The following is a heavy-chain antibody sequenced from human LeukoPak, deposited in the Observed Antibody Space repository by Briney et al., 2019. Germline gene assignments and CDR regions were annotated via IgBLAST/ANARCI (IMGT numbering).Heavy chain of an antibody. V-gene: IGHV1-2*02. CDR2: INPNSGGT. CDR1: GYTFTGYY. D-gene: IGHD3-10*01. J-gene: IGHJ5*02. CDR3: ARNGGNYYGSGSYGGNWFDP. Sequence: ASVKVSCKASGYTFTGYYIHWVRQAPGQGLEWMGWINPNSGGTNYAQKFQGRVTMTRDTSISTAYMELSRLRSDDTAVYYCARNGGNYYGSGSYGGNWFDPWGQGTLVTVSS.